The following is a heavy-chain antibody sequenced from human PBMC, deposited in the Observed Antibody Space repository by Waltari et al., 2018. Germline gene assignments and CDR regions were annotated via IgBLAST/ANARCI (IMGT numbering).Heavy chain of an antibody. CDR2: IYYSGST. D-gene: IGHD1-7*01. Sequence: QVQLQESGPGLVKPSETLSLTCTVSGGSISSYYWSWIRQPPGKGLEWIGYIYYSGSTNYNPALNSRVTRAVDTSKNQFSLKLSSVTAADTAVYYCARGERYNWNYKALLDAFDIWGQGTMVTVSS. CDR1: GGSISSYY. CDR3: ARGERYNWNYKALLDAFDI. J-gene: IGHJ3*02. V-gene: IGHV4-59*01.